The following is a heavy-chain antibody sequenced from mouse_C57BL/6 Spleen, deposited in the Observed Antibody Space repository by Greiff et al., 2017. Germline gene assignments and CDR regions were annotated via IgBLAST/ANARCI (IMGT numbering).Heavy chain of an antibody. CDR1: GYSITSGYY. CDR3: AREDGTDFDY. Sequence: EVHLVESGPGLVKPSQSLSLTCSVTGYSITSGYYWNWIRQFPGNKLEWMGYISYDGSNNYNPSLKNRISITRDTSKNQFFLKLNSVTTEDTATYYCAREDGTDFDYWGQGTTLTVSS. V-gene: IGHV3-6*01. D-gene: IGHD4-1*01. CDR2: ISYDGSN. J-gene: IGHJ2*01.